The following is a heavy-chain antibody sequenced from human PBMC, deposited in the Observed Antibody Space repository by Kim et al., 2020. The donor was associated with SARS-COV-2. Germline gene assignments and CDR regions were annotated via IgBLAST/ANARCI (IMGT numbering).Heavy chain of an antibody. D-gene: IGHD3-3*01. CDR3: ARDPRYNYDFWSGYANYYSNGMDV. Sequence: GGSLRLSCAASGFTFSSYGMHWVRQAPGKGLEWVAVIWYDGSNKYYADSVKGRFTISRDNSKNTLYLQMNSLRAEDTAMYYCARDPRYNYDFWSGYANYYSNGMDVWGLGTTVTVSS. V-gene: IGHV3-33*08. CDR2: IWYDGSNK. J-gene: IGHJ6*02. CDR1: GFTFSSYG.